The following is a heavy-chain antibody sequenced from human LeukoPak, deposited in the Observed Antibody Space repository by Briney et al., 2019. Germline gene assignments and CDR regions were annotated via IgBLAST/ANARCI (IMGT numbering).Heavy chain of an antibody. V-gene: IGHV3-21*04. CDR1: GFTFSSYS. CDR3: AKGEMFFDY. J-gene: IGHJ4*02. D-gene: IGHD5-24*01. CDR2: ISSSSYI. Sequence: GGSLRLSCAASGFTFSSYSMNWVRQAPGKGLEWVSSISSSSYIYYADSVKGRFTISRDNSKNTLYLQMNSLRAEDTAVYYCAKGEMFFDYWGQGTLVTVSS.